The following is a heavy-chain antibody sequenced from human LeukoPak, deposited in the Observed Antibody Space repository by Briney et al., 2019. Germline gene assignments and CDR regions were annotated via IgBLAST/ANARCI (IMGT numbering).Heavy chain of an antibody. CDR3: AKRFGELPYFDY. Sequence: GGCLRLSCAASGFTFSSYAMSWVRQAPGKGLEWVSAISGSGGSTYYADSVKGRFTISRDNSKNTLYLQMNSLRAEDTAVYYCAKRFGELPYFDYWGQGTLVTVSS. CDR1: GFTFSSYA. CDR2: ISGSGGST. V-gene: IGHV3-23*01. J-gene: IGHJ4*02. D-gene: IGHD3-10*01.